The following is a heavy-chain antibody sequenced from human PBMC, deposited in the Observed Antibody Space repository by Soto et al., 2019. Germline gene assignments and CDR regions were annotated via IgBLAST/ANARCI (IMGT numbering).Heavy chain of an antibody. J-gene: IGHJ4*02. V-gene: IGHV3-11*06. CDR2: ISPKSTYR. Sequence: PGGSLRLSCATSGFPFRNYYMSWIRQAPGKGLEWLSHISPKSTYRNYADSVKGRFTISRDNTKSSLFLQMNSLGVEDTAVYYCARGGGGGLFEHWGQGVLVTV. D-gene: IGHD2-21*01. CDR1: GFPFRNYY. CDR3: ARGGGGGLFEH.